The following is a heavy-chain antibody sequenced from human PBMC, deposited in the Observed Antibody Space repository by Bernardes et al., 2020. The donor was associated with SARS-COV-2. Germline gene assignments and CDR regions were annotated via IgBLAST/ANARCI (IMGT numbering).Heavy chain of an antibody. CDR3: ARRVGSGWYFYFDY. D-gene: IGHD6-19*01. Sequence: GESLKLSCKGSGYSFTTYWINWVRQMPGKGLEWMGRIDPSDSSTIYSPSFQGHVTISADKSISTAYLQWSSLKASDTAMYYCARRVGSGWYFYFDYWGQGTLVTVAS. J-gene: IGHJ4*02. V-gene: IGHV5-10-1*01. CDR1: GYSFTTYW. CDR2: IDPSDSST.